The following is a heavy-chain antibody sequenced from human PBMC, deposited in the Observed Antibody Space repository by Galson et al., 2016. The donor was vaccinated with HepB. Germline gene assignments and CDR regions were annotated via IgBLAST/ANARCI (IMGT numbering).Heavy chain of an antibody. Sequence: PALVKPTQTLTLTCTVSGFSLSSARMGASWIRQPPGKALEWLAQILWNDEASYSTSLKSKLTISKDTSKNQVVLSMTNVDPVDTATYYCARIHLNALSGRPDAFDVWGQGTVVIVSS. V-gene: IGHV2-26*02. CDR1: GFSLSSARMG. CDR2: ILWNDEA. CDR3: ARIHLNALSGRPDAFDV. J-gene: IGHJ3*01. D-gene: IGHD1-26*01.